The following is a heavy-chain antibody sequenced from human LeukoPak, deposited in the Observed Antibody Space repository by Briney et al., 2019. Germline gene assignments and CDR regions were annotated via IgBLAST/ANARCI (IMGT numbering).Heavy chain of an antibody. CDR3: ARVSDAVAGHDDFDI. J-gene: IGHJ3*02. Sequence: SETLSLTCTVSGGSISSYYWSWIREPPGKGLGWVGDIYYSGSTNYNPSLKSRVTISVDTSKNQCSLKLSSVTVADTAVYYGARVSDAVAGHDDFDIWGQGTMVTVSS. CDR2: IYYSGST. V-gene: IGHV4-59*08. CDR1: GGSISSYY. D-gene: IGHD6-19*01.